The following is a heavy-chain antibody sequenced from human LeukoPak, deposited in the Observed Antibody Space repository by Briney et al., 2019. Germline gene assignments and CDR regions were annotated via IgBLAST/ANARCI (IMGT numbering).Heavy chain of an antibody. Sequence: SQTLSLTCTVSGGSVSSGDYYWSWIRQPPGKGLEWIGYIYCSGSTYYNPSLKSRVTISVDTSKNQFCLKLSSVTAADTAVYYCARDYYGSGSLRYFDLWGRGTLVTVSS. J-gene: IGHJ2*01. CDR2: IYCSGST. CDR1: GGSVSSGDYY. CDR3: ARDYYGSGSLRYFDL. V-gene: IGHV4-30-4*01. D-gene: IGHD3-10*01.